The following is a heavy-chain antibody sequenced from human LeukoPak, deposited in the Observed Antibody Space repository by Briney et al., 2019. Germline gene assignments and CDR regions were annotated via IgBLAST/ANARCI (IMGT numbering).Heavy chain of an antibody. CDR3: ARDRVYDYVWGSYRPLDY. CDR1: GYTLTELS. V-gene: IGHV1-24*01. CDR2: FDPEDGET. Sequence: ASVKVSCKVSGYTLTELSMHWVRQAPGKGLEWMGGFDPEDGETIYAQKLQGRVTMTTDTSTSTAYVELRSLRSDDTAVYYCARDRVYDYVWGSYRPLDYWGQGTLVTVSS. J-gene: IGHJ4*02. D-gene: IGHD3-16*02.